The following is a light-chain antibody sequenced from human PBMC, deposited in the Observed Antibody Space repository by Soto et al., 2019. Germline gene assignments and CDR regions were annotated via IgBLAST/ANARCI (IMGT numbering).Light chain of an antibody. CDR1: QSVSSSY. Sequence: EIVLTQSPGTLSLSPGERATLSCRASQSVSSSYLAWYQQKPGQAPRLLIYGASSRATGIPDRFSGSGSGTDFTLTISSLQPEDFATYYCQQANSFPLTFGGGTKVHIK. CDR2: GAS. V-gene: IGKV3-20*01. CDR3: QQANSFPLT. J-gene: IGKJ4*01.